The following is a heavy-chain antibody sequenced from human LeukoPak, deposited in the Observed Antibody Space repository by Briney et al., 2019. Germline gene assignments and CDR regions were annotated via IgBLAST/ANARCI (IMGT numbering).Heavy chain of an antibody. D-gene: IGHD3-10*01. CDR1: GYNFTNYW. V-gene: IGHV5-51*01. Sequence: GESLKISCKGSGYNFTNYWIGWVRQMPGKGLEWMGIIYPGDSDTRYSPSFQGQVTISADKSISTAYLQWSSLKASDTAMYYCARSAKMYGSGSYYNYFDYWGQGTLVTVSS. J-gene: IGHJ4*02. CDR3: ARSAKMYGSGSYYNYFDY. CDR2: IYPGDSDT.